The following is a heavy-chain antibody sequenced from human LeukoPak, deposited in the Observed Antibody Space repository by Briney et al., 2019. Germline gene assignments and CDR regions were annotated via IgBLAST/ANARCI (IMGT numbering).Heavy chain of an antibody. CDR2: IYHSGST. CDR1: GGSISSGGYS. Sequence: SETLSLTCAVSGGSISSGGYSWSWIRQPPGKGLEWIGYIYHSGSTYYNPSLKSRVTISVDTSKNQFSLKLRSVTAADTAVYYCARQFDGEYTTNWYFDLWGRGTLVTVSS. J-gene: IGHJ2*01. D-gene: IGHD4-17*01. CDR3: ARQFDGEYTTNWYFDL. V-gene: IGHV4-30-2*03.